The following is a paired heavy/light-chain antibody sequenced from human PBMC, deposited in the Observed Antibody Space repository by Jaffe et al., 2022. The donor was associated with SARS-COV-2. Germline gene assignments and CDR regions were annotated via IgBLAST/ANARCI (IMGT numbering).Light chain of an antibody. CDR2: KIS. Sequence: DIVMTQTPLSSPVTLGQPASISCRSTQSLVHSDGNTYLSWLQQRPGQPPRLLIYKISNRFSGVPDRFSGSGAGTDFTLKISRVEAEDVGVYYCVQGTQFPRTFGQGTKVEIK. J-gene: IGKJ1*01. CDR3: VQGTQFPRT. CDR1: QSLVHSDGNTY. V-gene: IGKV2-24*01.
Heavy chain of an antibody. CDR3: ALGAFDY. CDR2: INGGDGYT. V-gene: IGHV1-3*01. D-gene: IGHD3-3*02. Sequence: QVQLVQSGAEVREPGASVKVSCKASGYTFTNYAMHWVRQAPGQRLEWVGWINGGDGYTKYSQKFQDRVTITRDTSASTAYMELSSLRSEDTAVFYCALGAFDYWGQGTLVTVSS. CDR1: GYTFTNYA. J-gene: IGHJ4*02.